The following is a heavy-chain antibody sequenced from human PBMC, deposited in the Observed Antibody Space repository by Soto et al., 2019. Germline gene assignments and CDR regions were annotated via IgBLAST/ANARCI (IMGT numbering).Heavy chain of an antibody. D-gene: IGHD2-15*01. Sequence: ASVKVSCKASGYTFTSYYMHWVRQAPGQGLEWMGIINPSGGSTSYAQKFQGRVNMTRDTSTSTVYMELSRLRSEDTAVYYCARDQSCSGGSCYDWFDPWGQGTLVTVSS. CDR2: INPSGGST. CDR3: ARDQSCSGGSCYDWFDP. CDR1: GYTFTSYY. V-gene: IGHV1-46*01. J-gene: IGHJ5*02.